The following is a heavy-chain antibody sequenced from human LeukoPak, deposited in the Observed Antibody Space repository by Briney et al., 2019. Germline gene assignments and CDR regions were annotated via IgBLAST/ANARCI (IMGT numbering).Heavy chain of an antibody. CDR3: ARISLPPSDNFDS. D-gene: IGHD2-15*01. CDR2: ICSSSGCT. CDR1: EFTFSRHP. V-gene: IGHV3-23*01. J-gene: IGHJ4*02. Sequence: GGSLRLSCAASEFTFSRHPMGWVRRAPGKGLEWVSSICSSSGCTYYADSVRGRFAVSRDDSKNTLYLQMNSLRAEDTAVYYCARISLPPSDNFDSWGQGTLVTVSS.